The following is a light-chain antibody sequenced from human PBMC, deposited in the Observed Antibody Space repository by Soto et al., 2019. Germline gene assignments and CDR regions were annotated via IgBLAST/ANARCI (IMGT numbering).Light chain of an antibody. V-gene: IGLV1-40*01. CDR2: GDS. Sequence: QSVLTQPPSVSGAPGQRVTISCTGSSSNIGAGYDVHWYQQLPGTAPKLLIYGDSNRPSGVPDRFSGSKSGTSASLAITGLQAEDEADYYCQSYDSSLNCYVVFGGGTKLTVL. CDR1: SSNIGAGYD. CDR3: QSYDSSLNCYVV. J-gene: IGLJ2*01.